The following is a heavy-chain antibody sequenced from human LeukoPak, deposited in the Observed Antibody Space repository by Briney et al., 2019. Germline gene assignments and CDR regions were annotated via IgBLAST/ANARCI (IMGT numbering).Heavy chain of an antibody. J-gene: IGHJ4*02. CDR3: AKEALSGSGSYSFDY. CDR1: GFTFSSYG. V-gene: IGHV3-30*18. CDR2: ISYDGSNK. Sequence: PGGSLRLSCAASGFTFSSYGMHWVRQAPGKGLEWVAVISYDGSNKSYADSLKGRFTISRDNSKNTLYLQMNSLRAEDTAVYYCAKEALSGSGSYSFDYWGQGTLVTVSS. D-gene: IGHD3-10*01.